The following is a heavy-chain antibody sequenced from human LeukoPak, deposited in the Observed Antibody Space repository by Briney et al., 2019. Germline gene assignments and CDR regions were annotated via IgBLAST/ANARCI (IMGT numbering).Heavy chain of an antibody. CDR2: IYYGGSKT. Sequence: GGSLRLSCAASGFTFSSFGMHWVRQAPGKGLEWAAFIYYGGSKTYYADSVKGRFTISRDNSKNTLFLQMNSLRAEDTVVYYCAKDINYYDSSGLLGDYWGQGTLVTVSS. V-gene: IGHV3-30*02. CDR3: AKDINYYDSSGLLGDY. CDR1: GFTFSSFG. D-gene: IGHD3-22*01. J-gene: IGHJ4*02.